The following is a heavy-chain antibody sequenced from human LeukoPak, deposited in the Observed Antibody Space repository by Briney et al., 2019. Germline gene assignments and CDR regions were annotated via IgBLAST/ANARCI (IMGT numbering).Heavy chain of an antibody. CDR2: IAYDGSNK. V-gene: IGHV3-30*04. CDR3: ARGAIFGVVITRSAFDI. D-gene: IGHD3-3*01. Sequence: VRSLRLSCAASEFTFSSYAMHWVRQAPGKGLGWVAVIAYDGSNKYYAYSVKGRFTISRDNSKNTLYLQMNSLRAEDTAVYYCARGAIFGVVITRSAFDIWGQGTMVTVSS. CDR1: EFTFSSYA. J-gene: IGHJ3*02.